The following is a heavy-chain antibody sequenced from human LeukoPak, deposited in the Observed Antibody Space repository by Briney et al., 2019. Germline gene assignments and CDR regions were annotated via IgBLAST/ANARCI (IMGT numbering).Heavy chain of an antibody. D-gene: IGHD6-19*01. V-gene: IGHV3-23*01. CDR1: GFRFSSYA. J-gene: IGHJ4*02. Sequence: PGGSLRLSCGASGFRFSSYAISWVRQSPGKGLEWVSAIDNSGDYTYYADSLKGRFTISRDNSKNTLYLQMNSLRAEDTALYYCAKETMAVGGTRDSWGQGTLVIVSS. CDR3: AKETMAVGGTRDS. CDR2: IDNSGDYT.